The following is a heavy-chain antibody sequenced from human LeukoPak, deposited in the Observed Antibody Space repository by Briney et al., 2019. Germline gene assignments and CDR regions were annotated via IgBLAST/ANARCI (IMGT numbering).Heavy chain of an antibody. CDR3: AHAYNTVRIGPPFDY. J-gene: IGHJ4*02. V-gene: IGHV2-5*02. CDR2: IWLDDYK. Sequence: VSGPTLVNPTQTLTLTGTFSGFSLSTSGVGVCWIRQPPGKALEWLALIWLDDYKRYTTYVQSRLNITKDTSKNQVVLTMTNMDPVDTATYYCAHAYNTVRIGPPFDYWGQGTLVTVSS. CDR1: GFSLSTSGVG. D-gene: IGHD4-17*01.